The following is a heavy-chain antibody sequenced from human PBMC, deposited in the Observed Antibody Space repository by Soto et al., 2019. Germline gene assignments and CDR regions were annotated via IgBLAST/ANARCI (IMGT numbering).Heavy chain of an antibody. D-gene: IGHD2-8*01. CDR2: ITEDGSGT. V-gene: IGHV3-74*01. CDR3: VRGTNGWRGMEY. J-gene: IGHJ4*02. CDR1: GFTFSSYP. Sequence: PGGSLRLSCATSGFTFSSYPIHWVRQAPGKGPVWVSRITEDGSGTTYADSVKGRFTVTRDNAKNTMYLQMSGLGAEDTAVYHCVRGTNGWRGMEYWGQGTLVTVSS.